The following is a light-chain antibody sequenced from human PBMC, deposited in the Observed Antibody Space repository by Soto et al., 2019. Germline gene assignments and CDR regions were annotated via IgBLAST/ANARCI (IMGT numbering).Light chain of an antibody. J-gene: IGKJ1*01. CDR2: AAS. V-gene: IGKV1-39*01. CDR1: QHVTHY. Sequence: DSQMPQSPSSLSASVGDRVTISCRASQHVTHYLNWYQQRPGKAPKQLFYAASTLQSGVPSRFDGRRSGTEFTRTISSLQLEDFATYYGQQSYSIPPWTFGQGTKGELK. CDR3: QQSYSIPPWT.